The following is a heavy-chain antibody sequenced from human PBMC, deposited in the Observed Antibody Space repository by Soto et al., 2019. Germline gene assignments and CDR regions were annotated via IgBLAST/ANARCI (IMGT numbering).Heavy chain of an antibody. V-gene: IGHV4-34*01. Sequence: QVQLQQFGAGLLKPSETLSLTCAVYGGSFSGYYWSWIRQPPGKGLEWIGEINHSGSTNYNPSLQSRVTLSVDTSKTQFALKLSSVTAADTAVYYCARVYEQQLGLYYSYYMDVWGKGTTVTVSS. J-gene: IGHJ6*03. D-gene: IGHD6-13*01. CDR1: GGSFSGYY. CDR3: ARVYEQQLGLYYSYYMDV. CDR2: INHSGST.